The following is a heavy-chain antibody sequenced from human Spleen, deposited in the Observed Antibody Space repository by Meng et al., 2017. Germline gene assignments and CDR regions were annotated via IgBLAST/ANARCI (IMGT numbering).Heavy chain of an antibody. D-gene: IGHD5-18*01. CDR3: ARLDDTGIDY. CDR2: INHSGST. J-gene: IGHJ4*02. Sequence: QVQLRQWGAGLLKPSETLSLTCAVYGGSFSGFYRNWFRQPPGKGLEWIAEINHSGSTNINPSLKSRVTISIDTSKNQFSLKLSSVTAADTAVYYCARLDDTGIDYWGQGILVTVSS. V-gene: IGHV4-34*01. CDR1: GGSFSGFY.